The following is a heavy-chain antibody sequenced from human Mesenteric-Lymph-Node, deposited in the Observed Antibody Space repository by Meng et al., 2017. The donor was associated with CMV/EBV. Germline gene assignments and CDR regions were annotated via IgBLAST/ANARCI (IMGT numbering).Heavy chain of an antibody. Sequence: GGSLRLSCAASGFTFRSYAMSWVRQAPGKGLDWVAGISGSGSTTKYAASVEGRFTISRDNSKNTLYLQMNSLRAEDTAVYYCAKEEGIVVVIAIVHFDYWGQGTLVTVSS. CDR2: ISGSGSTT. D-gene: IGHD2-21*01. J-gene: IGHJ4*02. V-gene: IGHV3-23*01. CDR3: AKEEGIVVVIAIVHFDY. CDR1: GFTFRSYA.